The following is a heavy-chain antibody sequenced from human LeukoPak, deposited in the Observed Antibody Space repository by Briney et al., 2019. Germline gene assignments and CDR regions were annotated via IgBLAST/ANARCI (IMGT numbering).Heavy chain of an antibody. D-gene: IGHD2-2*01. Sequence: PSETLSLTCTVSGGSISSYYWSWIRQPAGKGLEWIGRIYTSGGTNYNPSLKSRVTMSVDTSKNQFSLKLSSVTAADTAVYYCAREGYCSSTSCYLILDYWGQGTLVTVSS. J-gene: IGHJ4*02. CDR3: AREGYCSSTSCYLILDY. V-gene: IGHV4-4*07. CDR2: IYTSGGT. CDR1: GGSISSYY.